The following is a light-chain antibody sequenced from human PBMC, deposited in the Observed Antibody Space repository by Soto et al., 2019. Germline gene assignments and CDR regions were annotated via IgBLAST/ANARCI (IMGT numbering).Light chain of an antibody. Sequence: QSVLTQPPSVSGAPGQRVTISCTESSSNIGAGYDVHWYQQLPGTAPKLLIYGNSNRPSGVPDRFSGSKSGTSASLAISGLQAEDEADDYCQSYDSSLSGPVVFGGGTKLTVL. V-gene: IGLV1-40*01. CDR1: SSNIGAGYD. CDR3: QSYDSSLSGPVV. CDR2: GNS. J-gene: IGLJ2*01.